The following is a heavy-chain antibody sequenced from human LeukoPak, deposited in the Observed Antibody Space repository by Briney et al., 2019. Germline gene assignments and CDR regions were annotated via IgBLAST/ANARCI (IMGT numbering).Heavy chain of an antibody. D-gene: IGHD3-22*01. CDR1: GGSISSGSYY. V-gene: IGHV4-61*02. CDR3: ARADYYDSSGFDY. CDR2: FYTSGST. Sequence: SQTLSLTCTVSGGSISSGSYYWSWIRQPAGKELEWIGRFYTSGSTNYNPSLKNRVTISVDTSKNRFSLKLSSVTAADTAVYYCARADYYDSSGFDYWGQGTLVTVSS. J-gene: IGHJ4*02.